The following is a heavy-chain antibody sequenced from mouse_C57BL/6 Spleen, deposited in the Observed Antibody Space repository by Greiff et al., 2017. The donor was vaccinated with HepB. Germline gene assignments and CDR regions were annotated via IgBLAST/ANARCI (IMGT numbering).Heavy chain of an antibody. Sequence: VQLQQSGPELVKPGASVKISCKASGYSFTGYYMNWVKQSPEKSLEWIGEINPSTGGTTYNQKFKAKATLTVDKSSSTAYMQLKSLTSEDSAVYYCARHYSNYLYYFDYWGQGTTLTVSS. V-gene: IGHV1-42*01. D-gene: IGHD2-5*01. CDR3: ARHYSNYLYYFDY. CDR1: GYSFTGYY. J-gene: IGHJ2*01. CDR2: INPSTGGT.